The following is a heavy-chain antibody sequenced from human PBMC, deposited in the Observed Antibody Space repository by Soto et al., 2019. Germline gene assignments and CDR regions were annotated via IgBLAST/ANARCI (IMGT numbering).Heavy chain of an antibody. V-gene: IGHV1-18*04. CDR3: ATDQYYFDSSCYYYF. J-gene: IGHJ4*02. CDR1: GYTFVSYG. D-gene: IGHD3-22*01. CDR2: ISPYNGNT. Sequence: QIQLVQSGAEVKKPGASVRVSCETSGYTFVSYGISWVRQAPGQGLEWMGWISPYNGNTNYAEKFKDRVTLTTDTSTDTAFLDLRSLTSDGTAVYFCATDQYYFDSSCYYYFWGQGPLVTFSS.